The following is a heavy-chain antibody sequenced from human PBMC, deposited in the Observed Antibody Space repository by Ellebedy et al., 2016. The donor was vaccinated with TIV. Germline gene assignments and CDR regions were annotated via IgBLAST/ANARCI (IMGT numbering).Heavy chain of an antibody. CDR1: GGSVSSYNYY. V-gene: IGHV4-61*01. CDR2: IYNIGST. Sequence: MPSETLSLTCTVSGGSVSSYNYYWSWIRQPPGKGLEWIGYIYNIGSTNYNPSLESRVTISLDTSKNQFSLKLSSVTAADTAVYYCARDSAIWGQGTMVTVSS. CDR3: ARDSAI. J-gene: IGHJ3*02.